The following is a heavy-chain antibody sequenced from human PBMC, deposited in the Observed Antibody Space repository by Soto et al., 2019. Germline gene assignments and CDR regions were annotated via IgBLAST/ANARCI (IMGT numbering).Heavy chain of an antibody. CDR3: AKGSSSSRPYYFDS. J-gene: IGHJ4*02. Sequence: EVRLLESGGGLAQPGGSLRLSCAASGFTFSGFAMSWVRQAPGKGLEWVSAITGSGGSTYHADSVKGRFTISRDNSKNVLYLEMNNLRADDTAVYYCAKGSSSSRPYYFDSWGQGTLATVSS. CDR1: GFTFSGFA. CDR2: ITGSGGST. V-gene: IGHV3-23*01. D-gene: IGHD6-6*01.